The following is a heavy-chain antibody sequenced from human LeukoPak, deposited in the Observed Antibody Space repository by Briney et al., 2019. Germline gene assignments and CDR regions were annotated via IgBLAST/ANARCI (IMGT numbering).Heavy chain of an antibody. D-gene: IGHD2-15*01. Sequence: ASVKVSCKASGYIFTDFAIHWLRQAPGQRPEWMGWMNGGNGNTKYSQKFQGRITLIRDTSAASAYMELSSLRHDDLAVYYCARGRGTSGSNRDFYYFYYMDVWGKGTTVTVSS. J-gene: IGHJ6*03. CDR3: ARGRGTSGSNRDFYYFYYMDV. CDR2: MNGGNGNT. CDR1: GYIFTDFA. V-gene: IGHV1-3*01.